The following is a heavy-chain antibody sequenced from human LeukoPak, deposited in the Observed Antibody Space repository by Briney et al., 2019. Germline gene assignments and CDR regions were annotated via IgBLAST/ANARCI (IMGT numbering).Heavy chain of an antibody. CDR2: IRYDGSNT. V-gene: IGHV3-30*02. Sequence: PGGSLRLSCAVCGFPFSTFGMHWVRQAPGKGLEWLAYIRYDGSNTFHADSVKGRFTISRDNSKNTLYLQMDSLRAEDTAVYYCAKDLRYCSGGSCPWGQGTLVTVSS. CDR1: GFPFSTFG. J-gene: IGHJ5*02. CDR3: AKDLRYCSGGSCP. D-gene: IGHD2-15*01.